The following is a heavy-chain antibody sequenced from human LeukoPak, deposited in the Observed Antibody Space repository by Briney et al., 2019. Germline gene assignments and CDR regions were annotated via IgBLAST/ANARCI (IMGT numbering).Heavy chain of an antibody. Sequence: SETLSLTCTLSGGSISSYYWSWIRQPPGKGLEWIGYIYYSGSNNYNPSLKSRVTIPEDTSKNQFSLRLSSVTAADTAVYYCARSGITGYTPLIDWGRGTLVSVSS. CDR1: GGSISSYY. D-gene: IGHD3-10*01. CDR2: IYYSGSN. CDR3: ARSGITGYTPLID. J-gene: IGHJ4*02. V-gene: IGHV4-59*08.